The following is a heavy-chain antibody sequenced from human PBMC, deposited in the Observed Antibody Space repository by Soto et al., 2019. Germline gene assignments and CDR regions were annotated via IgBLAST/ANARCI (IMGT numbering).Heavy chain of an antibody. J-gene: IGHJ6*03. D-gene: IGHD1-7*01. V-gene: IGHV3-7*01. CDR1: GFTFSSYW. CDR2: IKQDGSEK. CDR3: ARDPRNYLNYYYYYMDV. Sequence: EVQLVESGGGLVQPGGSLRLSCAASGFTFSSYWMSWVRQAPGKGLEWVANIKQDGSEKYYVDSVKGRFTISRDNAKNSLYLQMNSLRAEDTAVYYCARDPRNYLNYYYYYMDVWGKGTTVTVSS.